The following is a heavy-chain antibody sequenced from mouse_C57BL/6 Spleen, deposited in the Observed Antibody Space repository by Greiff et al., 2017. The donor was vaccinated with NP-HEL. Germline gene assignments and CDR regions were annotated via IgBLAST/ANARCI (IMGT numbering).Heavy chain of an antibody. J-gene: IGHJ3*01. CDR2: IDPSDSYT. V-gene: IGHV1-69*01. Sequence: QVQLQQPGAELVMPGASVKLSCKASGYTFTSYWMHWVKQRPGQGLEWIGEIDPSDSYTNYNQKFKGKSTLTVDKSSSTAYMQLSSLTSEDSAVYYCARRGPYYSNSLPSWFAYWGQGTLVTVSA. CDR3: ARRGPYYSNSLPSWFAY. D-gene: IGHD2-5*01. CDR1: GYTFTSYW.